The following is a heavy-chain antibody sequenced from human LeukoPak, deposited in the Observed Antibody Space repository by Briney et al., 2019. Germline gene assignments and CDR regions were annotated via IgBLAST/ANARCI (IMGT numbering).Heavy chain of an antibody. V-gene: IGHV1-69*06. CDR3: ARWGVAEMATILDY. CDR1: GGTFSSYA. D-gene: IGHD5-24*01. Sequence: SVKVSCKASGGTFSSYAISWVRQAPGQGLEWMGGIIPIFGTANYAQTFQGRVTITADKSTSTAYMELSRLRSDDTAVYYCARWGVAEMATILDYWGQGTLVTVSS. J-gene: IGHJ4*02. CDR2: IIPIFGTA.